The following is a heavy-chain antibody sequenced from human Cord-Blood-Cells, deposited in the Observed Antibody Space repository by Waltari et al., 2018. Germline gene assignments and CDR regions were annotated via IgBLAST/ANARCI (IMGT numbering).Heavy chain of an antibody. CDR1: GGSISSGSYY. CDR2: IYTSGCA. Sequence: QVQLQESGPGLVKPSQTLSLTCTVSGGSISSGSYYWSWIRQPAGKGLEWIGYIYTSGCANYHPALNGRGTIAVATSKNQFSLKLGAVTAADTAVYYCARGGRDANDAFDIWGQGTMVTVSS. V-gene: IGHV4-61*09. D-gene: IGHD3-16*01. J-gene: IGHJ3*02. CDR3: ARGGRDANDAFDI.